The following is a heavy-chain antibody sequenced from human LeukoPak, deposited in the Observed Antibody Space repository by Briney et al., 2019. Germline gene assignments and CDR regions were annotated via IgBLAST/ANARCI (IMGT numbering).Heavy chain of an antibody. J-gene: IGHJ4*02. D-gene: IGHD3-3*01. CDR3: ARAKYYDFWSGFDY. Sequence: PGGSLRLSCAASGFTFSSYAMHWVRQAPGKGLEWVAVISYDGSNKYYADSVKGRFTISRDNSKNTLYLQMNSLRAEDTAVYYCARAKYYDFWSGFDYWGQGTLVTVSS. CDR1: GFTFSSYA. V-gene: IGHV3-30-3*01. CDR2: ISYDGSNK.